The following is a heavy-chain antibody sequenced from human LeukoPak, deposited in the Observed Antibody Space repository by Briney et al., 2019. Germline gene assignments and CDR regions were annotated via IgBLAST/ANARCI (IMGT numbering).Heavy chain of an antibody. Sequence: PGGSLRLSCAASGFTFSSYGMHWVRQAPGKGLEWVAVISYDGSNKYYADSVKGRFTISRDNSKNTLYLQMNSLRAEDTAVYYCARDGIAAALGGMDVWGQGTTVTVSS. CDR3: ARDGIAAALGGMDV. CDR2: ISYDGSNK. J-gene: IGHJ6*02. CDR1: GFTFSSYG. V-gene: IGHV3-30*03. D-gene: IGHD6-13*01.